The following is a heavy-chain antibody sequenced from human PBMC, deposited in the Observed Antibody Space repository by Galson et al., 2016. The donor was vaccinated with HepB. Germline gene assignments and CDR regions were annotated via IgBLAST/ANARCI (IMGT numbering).Heavy chain of an antibody. CDR3: ARDFQFGSVSNGY. D-gene: IGHD3-10*01. CDR1: GFTFGNYW. Sequence: SLRLSCAASGFTFGNYWMHWVRQAPGKGPVWVSRISPDGSSTSYADSVKGRFTISRDNAKNTLYLQMSSLRAEDTAVYYCARDFQFGSVSNGYWGQGTLVTGAS. J-gene: IGHJ4*02. CDR2: ISPDGSST. V-gene: IGHV3-74*01.